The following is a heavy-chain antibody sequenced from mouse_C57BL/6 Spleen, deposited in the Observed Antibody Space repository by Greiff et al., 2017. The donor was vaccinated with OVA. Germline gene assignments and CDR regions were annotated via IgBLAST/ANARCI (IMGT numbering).Heavy chain of an antibody. V-gene: IGHV1-39*01. CDR3: ASQWFCYDPDYAMDY. D-gene: IGHD2-4*01. J-gene: IGHJ4*01. Sequence: VQLQQSGPELVKPGASVKISCKASGYSFTDYNMNWVKQTPGKSPEWIGVINPNYGTTSYNQNFKGKATLTVDQSTSTAYMQLNSQTSEDSADYYCASQWFCYDPDYAMDYWGQGTSVTVSS. CDR2: INPNYGTT. CDR1: GYSFTDYN.